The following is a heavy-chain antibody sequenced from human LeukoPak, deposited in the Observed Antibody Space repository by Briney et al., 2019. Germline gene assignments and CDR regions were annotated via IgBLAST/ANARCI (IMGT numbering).Heavy chain of an antibody. CDR2: IYSGGSK. D-gene: IGHD2-15*01. J-gene: IGHJ4*02. Sequence: GRSLTLSCAVSGFTVSSIYMSWVRQAQGKWLEWVSVIYSGGSKYYASSVKGRFTSSRDNPKNPLYLQMNSQRAEDTAVYYCTRDHCSGGSCYWYYWGQGTLVTVSS. CDR1: GFTVSSIY. V-gene: IGHV3-66*01. CDR3: TRDHCSGGSCYWYY.